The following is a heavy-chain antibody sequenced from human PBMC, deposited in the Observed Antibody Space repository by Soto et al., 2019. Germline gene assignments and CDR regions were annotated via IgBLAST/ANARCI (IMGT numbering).Heavy chain of an antibody. J-gene: IGHJ4*02. V-gene: IGHV1-3*01. D-gene: IGHD1-1*01. Sequence: ASVKVSCKASGYTFTSYAMHWVRQAPGQRLEWMGWINAGNGNTKYSQKFQGRVTITRDTSASTAYMELSSLRSEDTAVYYCARERIRVPRFDYWGQGTLVTVSS. CDR3: ARERIRVPRFDY. CDR2: INAGNGNT. CDR1: GYTFTSYA.